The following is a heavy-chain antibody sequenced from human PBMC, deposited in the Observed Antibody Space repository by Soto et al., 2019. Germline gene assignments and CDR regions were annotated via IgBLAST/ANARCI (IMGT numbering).Heavy chain of an antibody. Sequence: ASVKVSCKASGYTFAGHAMHWVRQAPGQRLEWMGWINGGNGYAKYSQKFQGRVTITRDTSASTAYMELSSLTSEDTAVYYCARGLYSNPHFDYWGQGTLVTVSS. J-gene: IGHJ4*02. CDR1: GYTFAGHA. D-gene: IGHD4-4*01. CDR3: ARGLYSNPHFDY. V-gene: IGHV1-3*01. CDR2: INGGNGYA.